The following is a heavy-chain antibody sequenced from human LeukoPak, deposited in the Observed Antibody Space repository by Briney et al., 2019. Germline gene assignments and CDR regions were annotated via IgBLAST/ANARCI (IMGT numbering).Heavy chain of an antibody. Sequence: MASETLSLTCTVSGDSISSGDYYWSWIRQPAGKGLEWIGRISSSGSTNYNPSLQSRVTISVDTSQNQFSLKLSSVTAADTAVDYCARQQILYYGSGSYYYYYYYMDVWGKGTTVTISS. CDR1: GDSISSGDYY. D-gene: IGHD3-10*01. CDR3: ARQQILYYGSGSYYYYYYYMDV. CDR2: ISSSGST. J-gene: IGHJ6*03. V-gene: IGHV4-61*02.